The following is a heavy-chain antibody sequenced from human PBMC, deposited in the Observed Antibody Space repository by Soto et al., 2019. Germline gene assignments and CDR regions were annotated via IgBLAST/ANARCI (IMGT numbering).Heavy chain of an antibody. V-gene: IGHV4-34*01. Sequence: PSETLSLTCAVYGGSFSGYYWSWIRQPPGKGLEWIGEINHSGSTNYNPSLKSRVTISVDTSKNQFSLKLSSVTAADTAVYYCARGRNYDFWSGYYFRLDFDYWAREPWSPSPQ. D-gene: IGHD3-3*01. CDR3: ARGRNYDFWSGYYFRLDFDY. CDR2: INHSGST. J-gene: IGHJ4*02. CDR1: GGSFSGYY.